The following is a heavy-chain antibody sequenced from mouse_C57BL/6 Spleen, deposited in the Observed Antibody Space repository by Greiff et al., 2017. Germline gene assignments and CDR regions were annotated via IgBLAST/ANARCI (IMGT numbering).Heavy chain of an antibody. V-gene: IGHV5-17*01. D-gene: IGHD1-1*01. CDR1: GFTFSDYG. CDR3: AREAYYYGSSYLYWYFDV. Sequence: EVMLVESGGGLVKPGGSLKLSCAASGFTFSDYGMHWVRQAPEKGLEWVAYISSGSSTIYYADTVKGRFTISRDNAKNTLFLQMTSLRSEDTAMYYCAREAYYYGSSYLYWYFDVWGTGTTVTVSS. CDR2: ISSGSSTI. J-gene: IGHJ1*03.